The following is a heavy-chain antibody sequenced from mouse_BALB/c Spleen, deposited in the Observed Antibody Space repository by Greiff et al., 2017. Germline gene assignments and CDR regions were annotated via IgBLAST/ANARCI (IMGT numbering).Heavy chain of an antibody. J-gene: IGHJ4*01. CDR1: GFTFSDYG. V-gene: IGHV5-15*02. D-gene: IGHD4-1*01. CDR2: ISNLAYSI. CDR3: ARGTGTEAMDY. Sequence: EVNLVESGGGLVQPGGSRKLSCAASGFTFSDYGMAWVRQAPGKGPEWVAFISNLAYSIYYADTVTGRFTISRENAKNTLYLEMSSLRSEDTAMYYCARGTGTEAMDYWGQGTSVTVSS.